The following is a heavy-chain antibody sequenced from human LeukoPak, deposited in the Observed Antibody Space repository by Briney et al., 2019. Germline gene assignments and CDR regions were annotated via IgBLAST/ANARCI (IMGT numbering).Heavy chain of an antibody. V-gene: IGHV1-8*01. CDR2: MNPSSGNT. D-gene: IGHD3-22*01. CDR3: ARVAYYYDSAGKSLKFFYGMDV. Sequence: ASVKVSCKASGYTFTNYEINWVRQGTGQGLEWLGWMNPSSGNTGYAQKFQGRVTMTRDTSISTAYMELSSLRSEDTAVYCCARVAYYYDSAGKSLKFFYGMDVWGQGTTVTVSS. CDR1: GYTFTNYE. J-gene: IGHJ6*02.